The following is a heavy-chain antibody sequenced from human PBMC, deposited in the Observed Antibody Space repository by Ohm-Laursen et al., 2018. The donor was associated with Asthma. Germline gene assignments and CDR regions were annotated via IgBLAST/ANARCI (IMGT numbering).Heavy chain of an antibody. CDR2: ISYDGSNK. J-gene: IGHJ4*02. CDR3: AKDLNYYGSGSYPPPPDY. D-gene: IGHD3-10*01. Sequence: SLRLSCAASGFTFSSYGMHWVRQAPGKGLEWVAVISYDGSNKYYADSVKGRFTISRDNSKNTLYLQMNSLRAEDTAVYYCAKDLNYYGSGSYPPPPDYWGQGTLVTASS. CDR1: GFTFSSYG. V-gene: IGHV3-30*18.